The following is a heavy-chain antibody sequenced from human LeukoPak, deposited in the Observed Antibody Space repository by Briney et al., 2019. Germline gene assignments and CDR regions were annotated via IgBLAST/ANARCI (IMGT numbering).Heavy chain of an antibody. D-gene: IGHD1-26*01. CDR1: GFTFSSYG. CDR3: AKDPRGSYSRDYYYYMDV. V-gene: IGHV3-33*06. CDR2: IWYDGSNK. J-gene: IGHJ6*03. Sequence: QPGRSLRLSCVASGFTFSSYGMHWVRQAPGKGLEWVAVIWYDGSNKYYADSVKGRFTISRDNSKNTLYLQMNSLRAEDAAVYYCAKDPRGSYSRDYYYYMDVWGKGTTVTVSS.